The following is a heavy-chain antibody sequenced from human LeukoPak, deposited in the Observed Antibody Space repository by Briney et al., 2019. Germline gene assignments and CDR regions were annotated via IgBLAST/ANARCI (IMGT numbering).Heavy chain of an antibody. V-gene: IGHV1-2*02. J-gene: IGHJ4*02. CDR3: ARDHAIAVAVDY. Sequence: ASVKVSCKASGYTFTGYYMHWVRQAPGQGLEWMGWVNPNSGGTNYAQKFQGRVTMTRDTSISTAYMELSRLRSDDTAVYYCARDHAIAVAVDYWGQGTLVTVSS. CDR1: GYTFTGYY. D-gene: IGHD6-19*01. CDR2: VNPNSGGT.